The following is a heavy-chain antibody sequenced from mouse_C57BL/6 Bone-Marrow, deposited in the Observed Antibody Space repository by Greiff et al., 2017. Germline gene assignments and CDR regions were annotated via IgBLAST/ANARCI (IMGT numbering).Heavy chain of an antibody. CDR1: GYAFSSYW. CDR2: IFPGDGDT. CDR3: ARGAF. V-gene: IGHV1-80*01. Sequence: QVQLQQSGAGLVKPSHSVTITCTASGYAFSSYWINWVKQRPGKGLEWIGQIFPGDGDTNYNGKIKGKATLPADKSSSTADMQLSSLTSEDSAVYVCARGAFGGQGTRVTGSA. J-gene: IGHJ3*01.